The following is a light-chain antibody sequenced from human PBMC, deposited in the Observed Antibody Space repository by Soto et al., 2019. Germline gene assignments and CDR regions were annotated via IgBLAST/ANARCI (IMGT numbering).Light chain of an antibody. CDR3: QQYNNGPWT. Sequence: EIVMTQSPATLSVSPGERATLSCSASQSVSSDLAWYQQKPGQAPRLLIYGASTRATGIPARFSGSGSGTEFSLTISSLQSEDFAVYYCQQYNNGPWTFGQGTKVESK. CDR2: GAS. V-gene: IGKV3-15*01. J-gene: IGKJ1*01. CDR1: QSVSSD.